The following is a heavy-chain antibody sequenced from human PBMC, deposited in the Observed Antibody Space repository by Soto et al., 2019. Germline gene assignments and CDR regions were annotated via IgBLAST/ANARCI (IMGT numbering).Heavy chain of an antibody. CDR3: ARDPYYYGSGRFDP. CDR2: IKEDGSEK. D-gene: IGHD3-10*01. CDR1: GFTFSSYW. J-gene: IGHJ5*02. Sequence: GGSLRLSCAASGFTFSSYWMSWVRQAPGKGLEWVANIKEDGSEKYYVNSVKGRFTISRDNAKNSLYLQMNSLRAEDTAVYHCARDPYYYGSGRFDPWGQGTLVTAPQ. V-gene: IGHV3-7*04.